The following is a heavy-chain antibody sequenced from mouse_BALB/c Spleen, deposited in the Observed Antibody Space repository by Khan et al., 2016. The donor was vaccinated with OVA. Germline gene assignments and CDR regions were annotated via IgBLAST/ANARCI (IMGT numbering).Heavy chain of an antibody. CDR1: GFSLTGYG. Sequence: QVQLKESGPGLVAPSQSLSITCTVSGFSLTGYGVNWVRQPPGKGLEWRGMIWSDGSTDYNYALKSRLSISKDNSKSKVFLKMNSLQTDDTAWYYCARELRLGGFAYWGQGTLVTVSA. CDR2: IWSDGST. CDR3: ARELRLGGFAY. V-gene: IGHV2-6-7*01. D-gene: IGHD1-2*01. J-gene: IGHJ3*01.